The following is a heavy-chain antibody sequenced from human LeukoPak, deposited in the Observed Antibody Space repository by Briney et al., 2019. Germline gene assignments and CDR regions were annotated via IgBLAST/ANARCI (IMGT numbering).Heavy chain of an antibody. CDR1: GYTFTSYG. V-gene: IGHV1-18*01. CDR2: ISTYNGNT. J-gene: IGHJ4*02. D-gene: IGHD5-24*01. Sequence: ASVKVSCKASGYTFTSYGISWVRQAPGQGLEWMGWISTYNGNTNYAQKLQDRITMTTDTSTNTAYMELRSLRSDDTAVYYCARGTQMATIWNYWGQGTLVTVSS. CDR3: ARGTQMATIWNY.